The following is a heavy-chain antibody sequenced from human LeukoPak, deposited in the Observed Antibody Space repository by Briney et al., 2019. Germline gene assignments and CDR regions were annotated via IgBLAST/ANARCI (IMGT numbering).Heavy chain of an antibody. D-gene: IGHD3-10*01. CDR3: ARHGDPYYCYYGMDV. J-gene: IGHJ6*02. Sequence: SETLSLTCTVSGGSISSYYWSWIRQPPGKGLEWIGYIYYSGSTNYNPSLKSRVTISVDTSKNQFSLKLSSVTAADTAVYYCARHGDPYYCYYGMDVWGQGTTVTVSS. V-gene: IGHV4-59*08. CDR2: IYYSGST. CDR1: GGSISSYY.